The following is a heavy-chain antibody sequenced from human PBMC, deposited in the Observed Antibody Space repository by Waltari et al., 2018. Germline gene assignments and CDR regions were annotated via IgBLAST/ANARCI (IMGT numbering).Heavy chain of an antibody. J-gene: IGHJ4*02. D-gene: IGHD3-3*01. CDR1: GYTFTSYY. CDR2: INPRGGST. CDR3: ARVTPGGYNDFWSGYSYYVDY. Sequence: QVQLVQSGAEVKKPGASVKVSCKASGYTFTSYYMHWVRQAPGQGLEWLGIINPRGGSTGYAQKVQGRGTMTRYTATSTVDMELGSLRSEDTAVYYCARVTPGGYNDFWSGYSYYVDYWGQGTLVTVSS. V-gene: IGHV1-46*03.